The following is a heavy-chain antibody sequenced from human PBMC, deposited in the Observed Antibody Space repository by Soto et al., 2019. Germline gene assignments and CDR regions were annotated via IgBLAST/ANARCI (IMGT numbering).Heavy chain of an antibody. CDR3: AGFLNLMFIR. J-gene: IGHJ4*02. V-gene: IGHV4-59*08. D-gene: IGHD3-10*02. Sequence: SETLSLTCTVSGGSISSYYWSWIRQPPGKGLEWIGYIYYSGSTNYNPSLKSRVTISVDTSKNQFSLKLSSVTAADTAVYYCAGFLNLMFIRWGQGTLVTVSS. CDR2: IYYSGST. CDR1: GGSISSYY.